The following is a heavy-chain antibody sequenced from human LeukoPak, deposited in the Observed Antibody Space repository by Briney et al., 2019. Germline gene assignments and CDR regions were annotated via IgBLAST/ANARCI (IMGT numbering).Heavy chain of an antibody. Sequence: PSETLSLTCAVYGGSFSGYYWSWIRQPPGKGLEWIGEINHSGSTNYNPSLKSRVTISVDTSKNRFSLKLSSVTAADTAVYYCARHVTRATRYCSGDSCPRDGVWGQGTLVSVSS. J-gene: IGHJ4*02. D-gene: IGHD2-15*01. CDR2: INHSGST. CDR1: GGSFSGYY. CDR3: ARHVTRATRYCSGDSCPRDGV. V-gene: IGHV4-34*01.